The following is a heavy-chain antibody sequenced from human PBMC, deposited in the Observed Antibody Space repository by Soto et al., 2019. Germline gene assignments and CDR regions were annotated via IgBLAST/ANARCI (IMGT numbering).Heavy chain of an antibody. CDR2: VNSDGSST. D-gene: IGHD3-16*01. CDR3: KRGAYYDYGDYDY. V-gene: IGHV3-74*01. CDR1: GFTFSSYW. J-gene: IGHJ4*02. Sequence: PGGSLRLSCAASGFTFSSYWMHWVRQAPGKGLVWVSRVNSDGSSTSYADSVKGRFTISRDNAKKTLYLQMNSLRAEDTAVYYCKRGAYYDYGDYDYWGQGTLVTVSS.